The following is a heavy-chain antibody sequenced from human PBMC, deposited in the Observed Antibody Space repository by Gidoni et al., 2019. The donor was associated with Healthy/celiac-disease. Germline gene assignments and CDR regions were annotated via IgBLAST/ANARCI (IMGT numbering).Heavy chain of an antibody. CDR2: IHHSGGT. V-gene: IGHV4-4*02. D-gene: IGHD1-26*01. Sequence: QVQLQESGPGLVTPSGTLSLTCAVAGGSISCSNWWSWVRQPPGKGLEWIGEIHHSGGTNYNPSLKSRVTISVDKSKNQFSLKLSSVTAADTAVYYCARGSRERGSGSYSFYGYWGQGTLVTVSS. CDR3: ARGSRERGSGSYSFYGY. CDR1: GGSISCSNW. J-gene: IGHJ4*02.